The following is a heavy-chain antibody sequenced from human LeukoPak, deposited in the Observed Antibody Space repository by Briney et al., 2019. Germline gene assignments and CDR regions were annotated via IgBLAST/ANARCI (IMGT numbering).Heavy chain of an antibody. CDR2: LHPTGST. V-gene: IGHV4-31*03. CDR3: VRDRGDYSGDPGYFEY. J-gene: IGHJ4*02. D-gene: IGHD4-23*01. Sequence: PSETLSLTCTVSGASLSTGYYYWTWIRQHPGKGLEWIGCLHPTGSTYYDPSLKSRLSISVGTSKNQFSLRLSSVTVADTAVYYCVRDRGDYSGDPGYFEYWGQGILVTVPS. CDR1: GASLSTGYYY.